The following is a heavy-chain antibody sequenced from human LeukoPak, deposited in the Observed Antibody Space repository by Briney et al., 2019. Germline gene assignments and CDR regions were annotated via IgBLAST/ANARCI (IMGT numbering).Heavy chain of an antibody. J-gene: IGHJ6*02. D-gene: IGHD1-26*01. Sequence: GESLKISCKVSGYRFTSYGISWVRQAPGQGLEWVGWISAYNGNTNYTQKLQGRVTMTTDTSTSTAYMQLRSLRSDDTAVYYCARDRWENYYYYGMDVWGQGTTVTVSS. CDR2: ISAYNGNT. CDR1: GYRFTSYG. CDR3: ARDRWENYYYYGMDV. V-gene: IGHV1-18*01.